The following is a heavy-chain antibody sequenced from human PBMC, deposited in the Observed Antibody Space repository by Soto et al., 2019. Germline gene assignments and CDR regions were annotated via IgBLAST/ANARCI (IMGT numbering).Heavy chain of an antibody. V-gene: IGHV6-1*01. D-gene: IGHD6-19*01. CDR1: GDSVSSNRAA. CDR2: TYYRSKWYN. J-gene: IGHJ4*02. CDR3: ARAWGFSSGWYGSFSY. Sequence: PSQTLSLTCAISGDSVSSNRAAWNWIRQSPSRGLEWLGRTYYRSKWYNDYAVSVKSRITINPDTSKNQFSLQLNSVTPEDTAVYYCARAWGFSSGWYGSFSYWGQGTLVPVYS.